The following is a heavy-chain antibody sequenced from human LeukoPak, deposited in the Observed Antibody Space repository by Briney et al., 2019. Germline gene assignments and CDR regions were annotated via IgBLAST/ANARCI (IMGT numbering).Heavy chain of an antibody. CDR3: ARGYRSSSAIGNFDY. Sequence: GSLRLSCAASGFTFSSYSMNWVRQAPDKGLEWVAVISYDGSNKYYADSVKGRFTISRDNSKNTLYLQMNSLRAEDTAVYYCARGYRSSSAIGNFDYWGQGTLVTVSS. J-gene: IGHJ4*02. D-gene: IGHD6-6*01. V-gene: IGHV3-30-3*01. CDR2: ISYDGSNK. CDR1: GFTFSSYS.